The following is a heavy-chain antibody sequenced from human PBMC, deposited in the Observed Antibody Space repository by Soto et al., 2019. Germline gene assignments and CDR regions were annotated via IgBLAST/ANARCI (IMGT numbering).Heavy chain of an antibody. CDR2: ISSRSSTI. D-gene: IGHD2-8*01. CDR3: ASGTNGAFFVY. V-gene: IGHV3-11*01. CDR1: GFTFSDYY. Sequence: QVQLVESGGGLVKPGGSLRLSCAASGFTFSDYYMSWIRQAPGKGLEWVSYISSRSSTIFYADSVKGRFTISRDNVKNSLYLQMNSLRAEDTAVYSCASGTNGAFFVYWGQGILVTVYS. J-gene: IGHJ4*02.